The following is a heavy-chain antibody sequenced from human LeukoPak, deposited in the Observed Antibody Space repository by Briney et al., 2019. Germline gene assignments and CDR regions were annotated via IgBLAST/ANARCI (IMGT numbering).Heavy chain of an antibody. CDR3: ASTNYGDCVYDWFDP. CDR2: IYTSGST. V-gene: IGHV4-61*02. J-gene: IGHJ5*02. CDR1: GGSISSGSYY. D-gene: IGHD4-17*01. Sequence: PSQTLSLTCTVSGGSISSGSYYWSWIRQPAGKGLEWIGRIYTSGSTNYNPSLRSRVTMSVDTSKNHFSLKLSSVTAADTAVYYCASTNYGDCVYDWFDPWGQGTLVTVSS.